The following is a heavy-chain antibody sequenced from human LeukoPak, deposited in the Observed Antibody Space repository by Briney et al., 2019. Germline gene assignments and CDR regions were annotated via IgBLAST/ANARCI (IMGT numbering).Heavy chain of an antibody. CDR3: ARSMVRGAAHYYYMDV. J-gene: IGHJ6*03. CDR1: GYTFTGYY. CDR2: INPNRGGT. D-gene: IGHD3-10*01. Sequence: ASVKVSCKASGYTFTGYYMHWVRQAPGQGLEWMGWINPNRGGTNYAQKFQGRVTMTRDTPLSTAYMERSRLRADDTAVYYCARSMVRGAAHYYYMDVWGKGATVTVSS. V-gene: IGHV1-2*02.